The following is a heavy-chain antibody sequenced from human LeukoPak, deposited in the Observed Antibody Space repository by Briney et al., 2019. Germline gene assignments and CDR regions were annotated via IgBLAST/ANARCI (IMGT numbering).Heavy chain of an antibody. Sequence: GRSLRLSCAASGFTFSTYGMHWVRQAPGKGLEWVAVTSYDGSNKYYADSVKGRFTISRENSKNTLHLQMNSLRAEDTAVYYCAKDHYYYGSGIYFMHYFDYWGQGTLVTVSS. V-gene: IGHV3-30*18. D-gene: IGHD3-10*01. CDR3: AKDHYYYGSGIYFMHYFDY. CDR2: TSYDGSNK. CDR1: GFTFSTYG. J-gene: IGHJ4*02.